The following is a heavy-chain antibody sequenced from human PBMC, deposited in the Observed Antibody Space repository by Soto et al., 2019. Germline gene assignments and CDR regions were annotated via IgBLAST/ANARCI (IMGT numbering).Heavy chain of an antibody. CDR1: GFTVSSNY. D-gene: IGHD6-13*01. J-gene: IGHJ6*02. V-gene: IGHV3-53*02. CDR2: IYSGGST. CDR3: ARDSLRWGLAAAGYYYYGMDV. Sequence: EVQLVETGGGLIQPGGSLRLSCAASGFTVSSNYMSWVRQAPGKGLEWVSVIYSGGSTYYADSVKGRFTISRDKSKNTLYLQMNSLRAEDTAVYYCARDSLRWGLAAAGYYYYGMDVWGQGTTVTVSS.